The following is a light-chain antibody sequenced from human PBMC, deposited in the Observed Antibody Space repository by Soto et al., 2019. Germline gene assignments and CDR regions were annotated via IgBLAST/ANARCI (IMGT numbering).Light chain of an antibody. V-gene: IGKV3-11*01. CDR1: QSVSRY. CDR2: DAS. J-gene: IGKJ2*01. CDR3: QQRSNWPYT. Sequence: EFVLTQSPATLSLSPGERATLSCRASQSVSRYLAWYQQKSGQAPRLLIYDASNRATGIPARFSGSGSGTGFTLTISSLEPEDFAVYYCQQRSNWPYTFGQGTKLEMK.